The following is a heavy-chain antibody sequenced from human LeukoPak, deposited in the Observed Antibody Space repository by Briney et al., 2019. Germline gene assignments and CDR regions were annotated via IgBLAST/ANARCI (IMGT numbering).Heavy chain of an antibody. CDR1: GGSFSGYY. CDR2: INHSGST. CDR3: ARPGGYYGSGRSWFDP. Sequence: SETLSLTCAVYGGSFSGYYWSWIRQPPGKGLEWIGEINHSGSTNYNPSLKSRVTISVDTSKNQFSLKLSSVTAADTAVYYCARPGGYYGSGRSWFDPWGQGTPVTVSS. V-gene: IGHV4-34*01. D-gene: IGHD3-10*01. J-gene: IGHJ5*02.